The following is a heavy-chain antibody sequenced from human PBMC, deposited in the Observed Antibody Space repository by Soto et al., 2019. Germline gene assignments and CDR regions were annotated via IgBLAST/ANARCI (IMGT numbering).Heavy chain of an antibody. CDR1: GFTFSSYD. D-gene: IGHD6-19*01. CDR3: AGHGGQWLNWFDP. CDR2: ISSSSSTI. V-gene: IGHV3-48*01. J-gene: IGHJ5*02. Sequence: EVQLVESGGGLVQPGGSLRLSCAASGFTFSSYDMNWVRQAPGKGLEWVSYISSSSSTIYYADSVKGRFTISIDNAKNSLDLQMNSLRAEDTAVYYCAGHGGQWLNWFDPWGQGILVTVSS.